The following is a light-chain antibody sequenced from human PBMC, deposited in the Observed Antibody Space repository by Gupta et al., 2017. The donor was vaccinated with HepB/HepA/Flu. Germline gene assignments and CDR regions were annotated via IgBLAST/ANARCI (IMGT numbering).Light chain of an antibody. Sequence: SYELTQPPSVSVSPGQTASITCSGDKLGDKYACWYQQKPGQSPVLVIYQDSKRPSGIPERFSGSYSGNTATLTISGTQAMDEADYYCQAWDSSTPVVFGGGTKLTVL. CDR2: QDS. CDR1: KLGDKY. CDR3: QAWDSSTPVV. V-gene: IGLV3-1*01. J-gene: IGLJ2*01.